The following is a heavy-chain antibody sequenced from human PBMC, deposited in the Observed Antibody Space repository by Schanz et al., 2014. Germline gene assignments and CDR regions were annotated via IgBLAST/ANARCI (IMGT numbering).Heavy chain of an antibody. J-gene: IGHJ5*02. CDR2: ISGSGGGT. V-gene: IGHV3-23*04. D-gene: IGHD3-10*01. CDR1: GFIFGSSV. Sequence: EVQLVESGGGLIQPGGSLRLSCAASGFIFGSSVMAWVRQAPGKGLEWVSAISGSGGGTYYADSVKGRFTISRDNAKNSLFLHMNSLRAEDTAVYYCVRDILHRVYDSGSPWGQGTLVTVAS. CDR3: VRDILHRVYDSGSP.